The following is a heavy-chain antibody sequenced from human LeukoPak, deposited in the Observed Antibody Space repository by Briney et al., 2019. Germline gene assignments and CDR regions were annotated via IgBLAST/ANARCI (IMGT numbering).Heavy chain of an antibody. D-gene: IGHD5-12*01. CDR3: AAGSSDIGATFYSEYYFDY. CDR1: GFTFTSSA. CDR2: IVVGSGNT. J-gene: IGHJ4*02. V-gene: IGHV1-58*02. Sequence: SVKVSCTASGFTFTSSAMQWVRQARGQRLEWIGWIVVGSGNTNYEQKFQERVTITRDMSTSTAYMELSSLRSEDTAVYYCAAGSSDIGATFYSEYYFDYWGQETLVTVSS.